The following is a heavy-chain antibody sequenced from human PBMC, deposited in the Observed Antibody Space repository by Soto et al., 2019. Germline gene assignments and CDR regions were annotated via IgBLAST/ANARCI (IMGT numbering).Heavy chain of an antibody. CDR1: GGSISSGGYY. V-gene: IGHV4-31*03. J-gene: IGHJ4*02. D-gene: IGHD1-26*01. CDR3: ARERPSLVPTYFDY. Sequence: QVQLQESGPGLVKPSQTLSLTRTVSGGSISSGGYYWSWIRQHPGKGLEWIGYIYYSGSTYYNPSLKSRVTISVDTSKYQFSLKLSSVTAADTAVYYCARERPSLVPTYFDYWGQGTLVTVSS. CDR2: IYYSGST.